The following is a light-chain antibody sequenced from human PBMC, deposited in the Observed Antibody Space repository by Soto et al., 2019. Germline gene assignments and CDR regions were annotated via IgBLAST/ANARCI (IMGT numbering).Light chain of an antibody. J-gene: IGKJ2*01. CDR2: GAS. V-gene: IGKV3-15*01. Sequence: EIVLTQSPGTLSLSPGERSTLSCRFSQSVSSSYLAWYQQKPGQAPRLLIYGASTRATGIPARFSGSGSGTEFTLTISSLQSEDYAVYYCQQYNNWPPYTFGQGTKVDIK. CDR3: QQYNNWPPYT. CDR1: QSVSSSY.